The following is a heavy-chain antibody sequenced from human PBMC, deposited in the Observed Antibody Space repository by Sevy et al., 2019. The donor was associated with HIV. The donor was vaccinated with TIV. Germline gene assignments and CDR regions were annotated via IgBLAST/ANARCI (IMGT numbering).Heavy chain of an antibody. CDR3: VGAIAAAGSF. CDR2: INQDGSVK. V-gene: IGHV3-7*01. D-gene: IGHD6-13*01. J-gene: IGHJ4*02. CDR1: GFTLNSYW. Sequence: GGSLRLSCAASGFTLNSYWMSWVRQAPGKGGEWVANINQDGSVKYYVDSVKGRFTISRDNARNSLYLRMNSLKAEETALYYCVGAIAAAGSFWGQGTLVTVSS.